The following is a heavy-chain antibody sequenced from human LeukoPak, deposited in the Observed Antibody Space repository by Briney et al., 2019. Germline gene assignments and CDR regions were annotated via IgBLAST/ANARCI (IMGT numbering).Heavy chain of an antibody. CDR3: ARLVYYYDSSGYYLYYFDY. Sequence: SETLSLTCTVSGGSISSYYWSWIRQPPGKGLEWIGYIYTSGSTNYNPSLQSRLTISVDTSKNQFSLKLSSVTAADTAVYYCARLVYYYDSSGYYLYYFDYWGQGTLVTVSS. CDR2: IYTSGST. J-gene: IGHJ4*02. D-gene: IGHD3-22*01. CDR1: GGSISSYY. V-gene: IGHV4-4*09.